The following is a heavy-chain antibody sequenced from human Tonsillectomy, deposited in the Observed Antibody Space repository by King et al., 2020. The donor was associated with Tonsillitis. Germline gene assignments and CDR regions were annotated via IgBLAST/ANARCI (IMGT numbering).Heavy chain of an antibody. J-gene: IGHJ4*02. Sequence: VQLVESGGGLVKPGGSLRLSCAASGFTFSNAWMSWVRQAPGKGLEWVGRIKSKTDGGATDYAAPVKGRFTISRDDSKNTLYLQMNSLKTEDTAVYYCTDVGGGYSYGSDWGQGTLVTVSS. CDR1: GFTFSNAW. D-gene: IGHD5-18*01. V-gene: IGHV3-15*01. CDR2: IKSKTDGGAT. CDR3: TDVGGGYSYGSD.